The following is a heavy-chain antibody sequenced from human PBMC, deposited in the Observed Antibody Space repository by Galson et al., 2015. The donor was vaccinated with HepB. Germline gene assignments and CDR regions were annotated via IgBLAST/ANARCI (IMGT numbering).Heavy chain of an antibody. D-gene: IGHD1-26*01. V-gene: IGHV3-30*03. CDR3: ATARWEPYYYYGMDV. CDR1: GFTFSSYG. Sequence: SLRLSCAASGFTFSSYGMHWVRQAPGKGLEWVAVISYDGSNKYYADSVKGRFTISRDNSKNTLYLQMNSLRAEDTAVYYCATARWEPYYYYGMDVWGQGTTVTVSS. J-gene: IGHJ6*02. CDR2: ISYDGSNK.